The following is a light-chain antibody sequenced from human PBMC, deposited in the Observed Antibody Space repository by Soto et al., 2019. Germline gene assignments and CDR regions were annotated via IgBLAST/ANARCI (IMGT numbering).Light chain of an antibody. Sequence: ERVMTQSPATLSVSPGERATLSCRASQSISSNLAWYQQKPGQAPSLLIYTTSTRASGVPARFSGSGSETEFTLTISSLQSEDFAVYYCQQYNNWPLTFGGGTKVDIK. CDR1: QSISSN. CDR2: TTS. V-gene: IGKV3-15*01. J-gene: IGKJ4*01. CDR3: QQYNNWPLT.